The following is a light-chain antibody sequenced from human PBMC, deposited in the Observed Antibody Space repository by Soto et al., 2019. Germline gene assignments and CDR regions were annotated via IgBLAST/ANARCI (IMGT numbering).Light chain of an antibody. V-gene: IGKV3-15*01. J-gene: IGKJ1*01. CDR2: DAS. CDR3: QQYNDWPRT. Sequence: SVSPGERATLSCRASQSIATHLAWYQQKPGQAPGLLIFDASTRAAGIPGRFSGSGSGTEFTLTISSLQSEDSAVYYCQQYNDWPRTFGQGTKVEIK. CDR1: QSIATH.